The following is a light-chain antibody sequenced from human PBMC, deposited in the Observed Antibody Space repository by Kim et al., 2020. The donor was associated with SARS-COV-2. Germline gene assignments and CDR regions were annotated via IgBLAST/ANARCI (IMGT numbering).Light chain of an antibody. CDR3: SAWDNRLSAWV. CDR1: SDDVGSQG. V-gene: IGLV10-54*04. Sequence: RTATRTCSGNSDDVGSQGAAWLQQHQGHPPNLVSYRSTHRPSGISERFSASRSGNTASLTITGLQPEDEADYYCSAWDNRLSAWVFGGGTQLTVL. J-gene: IGLJ3*02. CDR2: RST.